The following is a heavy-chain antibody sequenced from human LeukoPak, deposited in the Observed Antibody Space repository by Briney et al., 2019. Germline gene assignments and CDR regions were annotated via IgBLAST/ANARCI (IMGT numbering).Heavy chain of an antibody. CDR1: GFTVSSNY. D-gene: IGHD3-22*01. V-gene: IGHV3-66*01. CDR3: ARDPLYDSSGYHDAFDI. Sequence: GGSLRLSCAASGFTVSSNYMSWVRQAPGKGLEWVSVIYSGGSTYYADSVKGRFTISRDNSKNTLYLQMNSLRAEDTAVYYCARDPLYDSSGYHDAFDIWGQGTMVTVSS. J-gene: IGHJ3*02. CDR2: IYSGGST.